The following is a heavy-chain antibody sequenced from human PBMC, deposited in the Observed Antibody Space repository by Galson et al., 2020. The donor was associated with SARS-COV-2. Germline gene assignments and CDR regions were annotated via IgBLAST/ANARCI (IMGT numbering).Heavy chain of an antibody. D-gene: IGHD7-27*01. J-gene: IGHJ4*02. CDR1: DFSASSNY. Sequence: GGSLRLSCAASDFSASSNYMSWIRQAPGKGLEWVSLIYNDGRTYYADSVMARFTISRDSSKNTVYLLMNSLRAEDTAVYFCAGDRFWGSFGYWGQGTLVTVSS. CDR2: IYNDGRT. V-gene: IGHV3-53*01. CDR3: AGDRFWGSFGY.